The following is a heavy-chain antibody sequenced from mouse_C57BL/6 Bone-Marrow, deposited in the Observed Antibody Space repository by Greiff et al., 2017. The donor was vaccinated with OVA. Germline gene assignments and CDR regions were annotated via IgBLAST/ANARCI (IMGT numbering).Heavy chain of an antibody. CDR2: IDPETGGT. J-gene: IGHJ1*03. V-gene: IGHV1-15*01. D-gene: IGHD2-3*01. CDR3: TRWLLRGWYFDV. CDR1: GYTFTDYE. Sequence: LVESGAELVRPGASVTLSCKASGYTFTDYEMHWVKQTPVHGLEWIGAIDPETGGTAYNQKFKGKAILTADKSSSTAYMELRSLTSEDSAVYYCTRWLLRGWYFDVWGTGTTVTVSS.